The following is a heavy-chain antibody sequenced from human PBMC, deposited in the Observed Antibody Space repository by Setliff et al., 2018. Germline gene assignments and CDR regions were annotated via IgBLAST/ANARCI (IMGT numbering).Heavy chain of an antibody. V-gene: IGHV3-30*02. CDR2: VRNDGSKT. Sequence: GESLKISCAASGFIFSDFGMHWVRQTPGKGLEWVAFVRNDGSKTYYGDSVKGRFTISRGNSKKTLDLQMNSLRPEDTAVYYCAKGDTPMSPFLISGWGPGTLVTVS. CDR3: AKGDTPMSPFLISG. CDR1: GFIFSDFG. J-gene: IGHJ4*02. D-gene: IGHD5-18*01.